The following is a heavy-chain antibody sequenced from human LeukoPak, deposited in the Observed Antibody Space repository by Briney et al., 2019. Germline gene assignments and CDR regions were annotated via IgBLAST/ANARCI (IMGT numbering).Heavy chain of an antibody. Sequence: QTGGSLRLSCAAPGFTFSSYAMSWVRQAPGKGLEWVSAISGSGGSTYYADSVKGRFTISRDNSKNTLYLQMNNLRAEDTAVYYCAKGAFATYYYDSSGYYPFDYWGQGTLVTVSS. CDR2: ISGSGGST. D-gene: IGHD3-22*01. CDR3: AKGAFATYYYDSSGYYPFDY. J-gene: IGHJ4*02. CDR1: GFTFSSYA. V-gene: IGHV3-23*01.